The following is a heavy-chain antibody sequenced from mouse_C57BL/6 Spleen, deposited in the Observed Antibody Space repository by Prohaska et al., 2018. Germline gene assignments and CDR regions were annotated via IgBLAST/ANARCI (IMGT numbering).Heavy chain of an antibody. CDR2: IDPNSGGT. J-gene: IGHJ4*01. CDR3: ARRWLPLYYAMDY. CDR1: GYTFTSYW. D-gene: IGHD2-2*01. V-gene: IGHV1-72*01. Sequence: QVQLQQPGAELVKPGASVKLSCKASGYTFTSYWMHWVKQRPGRGLEWIGRIDPNSGGTKYNEKFKSKATLTVDKPSSTAYMQLSSLTSEDSAVYYCARRWLPLYYAMDYWGQGTSVTVSS.